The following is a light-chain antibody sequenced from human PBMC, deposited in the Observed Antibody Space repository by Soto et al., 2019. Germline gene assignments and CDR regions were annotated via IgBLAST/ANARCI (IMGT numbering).Light chain of an antibody. J-gene: IGKJ4*01. Sequence: DIQMTQSPSSLSASVGDRVTITCRASQGISNYLAWYQQKPGQAPRFLIYGAFSRATGIPDRFSGSGSGTDFTLTISRLEPEDFAVYYCQQFSSYPLTFGGGTKVDI. CDR2: GAF. V-gene: IGKV1-16*01. CDR1: QGISNY. CDR3: QQFSSYPLT.